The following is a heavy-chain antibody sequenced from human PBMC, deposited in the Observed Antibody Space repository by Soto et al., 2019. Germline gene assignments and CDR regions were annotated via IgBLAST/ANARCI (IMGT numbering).Heavy chain of an antibody. CDR2: TYYRSKWYN. CDR3: ARGLEAAQTGWFDP. V-gene: IGHV6-1*01. CDR1: GDSVSSNSAA. Sequence: QTVSLTSAIWGDSVSSNSAACNWIRHSPSRGLEWLGRTYYRSKWYNDYAVSLKSRITINPDTSKNQFYLQLNSVTPEDTAVYYSARGLEAAQTGWFDPWGQGTLVTVYS. J-gene: IGHJ5*02. D-gene: IGHD6-6*01.